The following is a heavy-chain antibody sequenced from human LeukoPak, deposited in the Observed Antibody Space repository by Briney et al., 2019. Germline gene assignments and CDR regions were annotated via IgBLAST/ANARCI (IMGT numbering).Heavy chain of an antibody. Sequence: SETLSLTCTVSGYSISSGYYWGWIRQPPGKGLEWIGSIYHSGSTYYNPSLKSRVTISVDTSKNQFSLKLSSVTAADTAVYYCARDVDAAAGTFDYWGQGTLVTVSS. CDR3: ARDVDAAAGTFDY. CDR2: IYHSGST. CDR1: GYSISSGYY. J-gene: IGHJ4*02. V-gene: IGHV4-38-2*02. D-gene: IGHD6-13*01.